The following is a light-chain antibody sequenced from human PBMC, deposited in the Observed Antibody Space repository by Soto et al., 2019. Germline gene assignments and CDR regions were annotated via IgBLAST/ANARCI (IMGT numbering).Light chain of an antibody. Sequence: QSVLTQPRSVSGSPGQSVTISCTGTSSDVGSYNYVSWYQQHPGKAPKLMIYDVSKRPSGVPDRFSGSKSGTSASLAISGLRSEDEADYYCAAWDDSLSGHVFGSGTKVTVL. V-gene: IGLV2-11*01. J-gene: IGLJ1*01. CDR1: SSDVGSYNY. CDR2: DVS. CDR3: AAWDDSLSGHV.